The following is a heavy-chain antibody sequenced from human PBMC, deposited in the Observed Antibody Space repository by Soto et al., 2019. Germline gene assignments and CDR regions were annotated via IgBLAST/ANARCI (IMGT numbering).Heavy chain of an antibody. Sequence: SVKVSRKASGGTFSSYAISWVRQAPGQGLEWMGGIIPIFGTANYAQKFQGRVTITADKSTSTAYMELSSLRSEDTAVYYCARGWLQLDYCYYGKDLWGQTPTATVPS. CDR2: IIPIFGTA. V-gene: IGHV1-69*06. CDR1: GGTFSSYA. CDR3: ARGWLQLDYCYYGKDL. J-gene: IGHJ6*02. D-gene: IGHD6-6*01.